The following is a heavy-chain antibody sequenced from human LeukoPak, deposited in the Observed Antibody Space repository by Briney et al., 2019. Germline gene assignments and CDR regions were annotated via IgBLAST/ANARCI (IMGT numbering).Heavy chain of an antibody. V-gene: IGHV3-74*01. D-gene: IGHD6-13*01. CDR3: AKAGYSNSWPLDY. J-gene: IGHJ4*02. CDR2: VNGDGSST. CDR1: GFTFSTYW. Sequence: GGSLRLSCAVSGFTFSTYWMHWVRQAPGKGLVWVSRVNGDGSSTIYADSVKGRFTISRDNAKNTLYLQMNSLRAEDTAVYYCAKAGYSNSWPLDYWGQGTLVSVSS.